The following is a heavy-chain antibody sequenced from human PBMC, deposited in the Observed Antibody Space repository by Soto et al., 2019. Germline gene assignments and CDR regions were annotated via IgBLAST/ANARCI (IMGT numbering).Heavy chain of an antibody. V-gene: IGHV3-73*01. CDR3: ARGVYDFWSGHPKGLDY. D-gene: IGHD3-3*01. J-gene: IGHJ4*02. Sequence: GGSVRLSCAASGFTFSGSVMHWVRQASGKGLEWVGRIRSKANNYATAYAVSVKGRFTISRDDSRNTAYLQMNSLKTEDTAVYYCARGVYDFWSGHPKGLDYWGQGTVVTVSS. CDR2: IRSKANNYAT. CDR1: GFTFSGSV.